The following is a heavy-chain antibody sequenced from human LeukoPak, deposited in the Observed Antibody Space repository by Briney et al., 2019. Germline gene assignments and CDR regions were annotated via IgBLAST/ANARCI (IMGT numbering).Heavy chain of an antibody. CDR2: INHSGST. CDR1: GGSFSGYY. D-gene: IGHD3-9*01. Sequence: SETLSLTCAVYGGSFSGYYWSWIRQPPGKGLEWIGEINHSGSTNYNPSLKSRVTISVDTSKNQSSLKLSSVTAADTAVYYCARGHLRYFDWLLDYWGQGTLVTVSS. J-gene: IGHJ4*02. CDR3: ARGHLRYFDWLLDY. V-gene: IGHV4-34*01.